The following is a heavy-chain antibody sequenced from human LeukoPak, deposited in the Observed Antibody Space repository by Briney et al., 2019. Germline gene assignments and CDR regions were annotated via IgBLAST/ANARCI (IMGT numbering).Heavy chain of an antibody. CDR1: GFTFSSYS. CDR2: ISGSGGNT. D-gene: IGHD1-14*01. CDR3: ATDDRGHIYYMDV. V-gene: IGHV3-23*01. J-gene: IGHJ6*03. Sequence: GGSLRLSCAASGFTFSSYSMSWVRQAPGRGLEWVSGISGSGGNTYYADSVKGQFTISRDNSKNSLYLQMNILRAEDTAVYYCATDDRGHIYYMDVWGTGPTVPVSS.